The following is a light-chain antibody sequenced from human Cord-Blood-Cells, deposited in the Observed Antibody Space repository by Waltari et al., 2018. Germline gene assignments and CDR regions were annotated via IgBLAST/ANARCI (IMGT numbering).Light chain of an antibody. J-gene: IGLJ1*01. Sequence: QSALTQPASVSGSPGQSITISCTGTSSDVGSYNLVSWYQQHPGKAPKLMIYEGSKRPSGGSNRFSGSKSCNTASLTISGLQAEDEADYYCCSYAGSSTYVFGTGTKVTVL. V-gene: IGLV2-23*01. CDR2: EGS. CDR3: CSYAGSSTYV. CDR1: SSDVGSYNL.